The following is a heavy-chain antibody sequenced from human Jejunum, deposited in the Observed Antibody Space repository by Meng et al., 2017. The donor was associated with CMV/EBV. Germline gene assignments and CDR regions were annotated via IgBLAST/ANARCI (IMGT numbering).Heavy chain of an antibody. D-gene: IGHD2-2*01. CDR2: MNPGRGAT. V-gene: IGHV1-2*02. J-gene: IGHJ6*02. Sequence: IHWLRQAPGQGLEWMGWMNPGRGATTYSRKFQGRITMTRDTSSNTAYMELSSLRSEDTAVYYCARDLFDCSSTNCPDYNYYGMDVWGQGTTVTVSS. CDR3: ARDLFDCSSTNCPDYNYYGMDV.